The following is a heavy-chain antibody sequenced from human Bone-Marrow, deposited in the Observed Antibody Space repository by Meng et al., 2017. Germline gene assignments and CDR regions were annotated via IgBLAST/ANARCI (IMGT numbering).Heavy chain of an antibody. CDR3: AKNSVSSGYHYRD. D-gene: IGHD3-22*01. CDR2: ISGSGSST. Sequence: GESLKISCAASGFTFSSYGMTWVRQTPGKGLEWVSAISGSGSSTYYADSVKGRFTISRDNSKNMLFLQMNSLSGEDTAIYYCAKNSVSSGYHYRDWGQGTLVTVSS. J-gene: IGHJ4*02. V-gene: IGHV3-23*01. CDR1: GFTFSSYG.